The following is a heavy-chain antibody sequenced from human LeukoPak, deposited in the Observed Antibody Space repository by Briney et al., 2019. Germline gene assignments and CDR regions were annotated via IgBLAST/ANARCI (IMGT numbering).Heavy chain of an antibody. D-gene: IGHD4-17*01. CDR2: ISYDGSNK. CDR1: GFTFSSYA. CDR3: AREYGVHFDY. J-gene: IGHJ4*02. Sequence: PGGSLRLSCAASGFTFSSYAMHWVRQAPGKGLEWVAVISYDGSNKYYADSVKGRFSISRDNSKNTLYLQMNSPRAEDTAVFYCAREYGVHFDYWGQGTLVTVPS. V-gene: IGHV3-30-3*01.